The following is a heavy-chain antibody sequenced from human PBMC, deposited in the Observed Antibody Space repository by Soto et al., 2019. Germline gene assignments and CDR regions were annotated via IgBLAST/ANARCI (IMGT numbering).Heavy chain of an antibody. CDR1: GFSLSTSGVG. Sequence: SGPTLVKPTQTLTLTCTFSGFSLSTSGVGVGWIRQPPGKALEWLALIYWNDDKPYSPSLKSRLTITKDTSKNQVVLTMTNMDPVDTATYYCAHTLITMVRGVIIPRFDYWGQGTLVTVSS. CDR2: IYWNDDK. V-gene: IGHV2-5*01. J-gene: IGHJ4*02. D-gene: IGHD3-10*01. CDR3: AHTLITMVRGVIIPRFDY.